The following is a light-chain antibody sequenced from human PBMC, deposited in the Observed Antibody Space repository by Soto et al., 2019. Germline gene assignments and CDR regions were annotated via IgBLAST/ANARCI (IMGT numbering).Light chain of an antibody. Sequence: DIQMTQSPSTLSAFVGDRVTITCRASQSIGRWLAWYQQKPGKAPKLLIYDASSLESGVPSRFSGSGSGTEFTLTISSLQTDDFATYYCQQYNSYPYTFGQGTKLEIK. CDR3: QQYNSYPYT. J-gene: IGKJ2*01. V-gene: IGKV1-5*01. CDR1: QSIGRW. CDR2: DAS.